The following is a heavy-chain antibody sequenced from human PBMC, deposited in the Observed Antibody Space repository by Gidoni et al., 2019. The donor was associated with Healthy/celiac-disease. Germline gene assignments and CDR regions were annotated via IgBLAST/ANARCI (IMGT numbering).Heavy chain of an antibody. D-gene: IGHD5-12*01. Sequence: EVQLVQSGAEVKKPGESLKISCKGSGYSFTRYWIGWVRQMPGEGVEWMGIIYPGDSDTRYSPSFQGHVTISADKSLSTAYLQWSSLKASDTAMYYCARLSAVEGMATITAFDIWVQGTMVTVSS. V-gene: IGHV5-51*03. CDR1: GYSFTRYW. CDR2: IYPGDSDT. CDR3: ARLSAVEGMATITAFDI. J-gene: IGHJ3*02.